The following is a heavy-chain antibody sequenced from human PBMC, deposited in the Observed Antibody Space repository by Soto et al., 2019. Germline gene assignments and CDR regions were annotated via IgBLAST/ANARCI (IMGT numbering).Heavy chain of an antibody. D-gene: IGHD2-2*02. CDR1: GGTFSSYA. V-gene: IGHV1-69*06. J-gene: IGHJ6*02. CDR2: IIPIFGTA. CDR3: ARDDIVVVPAAIRSGSRMDV. Sequence: SVKGSCKASGGTFSSYAISWVRQAPGQGLEWMGGIIPIFGTANYAQKFQGRVTTTADKSTSTAYMELSSLRSEDTAVYYCARDDIVVVPAAIRSGSRMDVCGQRTTVTVSS.